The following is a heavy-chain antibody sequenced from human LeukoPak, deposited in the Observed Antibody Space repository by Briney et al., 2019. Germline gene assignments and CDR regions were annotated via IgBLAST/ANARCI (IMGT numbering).Heavy chain of an antibody. V-gene: IGHV3-23*01. CDR1: GFTFSSYG. Sequence: GGSLRLSCAASGFTFSSYGMSWVRQAPGKGLEWVSAISGSGGSTYYADSVKGRFTISRDNSKNTLYLQMNSLRAEDTAVYYCAGGWLQGGFDYWGQGTLVTVSS. D-gene: IGHD5-24*01. J-gene: IGHJ4*02. CDR2: ISGSGGST. CDR3: AGGWLQGGFDY.